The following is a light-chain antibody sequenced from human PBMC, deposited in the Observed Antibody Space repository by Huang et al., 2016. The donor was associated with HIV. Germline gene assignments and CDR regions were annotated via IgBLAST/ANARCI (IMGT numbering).Light chain of an antibody. CDR2: RAS. J-gene: IGKJ1*01. V-gene: IGKV3-15*01. CDR3: QHYNNWPWWT. CDR1: QSVTSN. Sequence: EVVMTQSPAILSVSPGERATLSCRASQSVTSNLAWYQQKPGQAPRLLIYRASTRATGIPARFSSSGSGTEFTLTISSLQSEDVAVYYCQHYNNWPWWTFGQGTKVEIK.